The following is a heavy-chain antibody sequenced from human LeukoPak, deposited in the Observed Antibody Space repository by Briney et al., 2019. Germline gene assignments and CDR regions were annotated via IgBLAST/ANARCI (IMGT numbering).Heavy chain of an antibody. J-gene: IGHJ4*02. CDR1: GGSISSYY. D-gene: IGHD1-1*01. V-gene: IGHV4-59*01. CDR3: ARLVLPRNAPDTVITYYFDY. Sequence: SETLSLTCTVSGGSISSYYWSWIRQPPGKGLEWIGYIYYSGSTNYNPSLKSRVTISVDTSKNQFSLKLSSVTAADTAVYYCARLVLPRNAPDTVITYYFDYWGQGTLVTVSS. CDR2: IYYSGST.